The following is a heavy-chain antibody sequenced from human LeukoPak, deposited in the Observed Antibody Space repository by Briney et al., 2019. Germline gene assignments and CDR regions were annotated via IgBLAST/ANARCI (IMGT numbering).Heavy chain of an antibody. CDR3: ARGGRFGEPFSRY. D-gene: IGHD3-10*01. CDR2: INHRRSA. Sequence: SETLSLTCAVYGGSLSGFSWSWIRQPPGKGLEWIGEINHRRSANYNPSLKSRVTISIDTSKNQFSLKLSSVTAADTAVYYCARGGRFGEPFSRYWGQGTLVTVSS. J-gene: IGHJ4*02. V-gene: IGHV4-34*01. CDR1: GGSLSGFS.